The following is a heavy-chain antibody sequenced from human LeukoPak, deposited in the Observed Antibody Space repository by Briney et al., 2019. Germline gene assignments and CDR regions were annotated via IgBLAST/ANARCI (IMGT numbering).Heavy chain of an antibody. D-gene: IGHD3-10*01. CDR2: IKTDGSST. CDR3: ARAYYYGSGSYYHDY. J-gene: IGHJ4*02. Sequence: GGSLRLSCAASVFTFSGYWMHWVRQAPGKGLVWVSRIKTDGSSTSYADSVKGRFTISRDNAKNTLYLQMNSLRAEDTAVYYCARAYYYGSGSYYHDYWGQGTLVTVSS. V-gene: IGHV3-74*01. CDR1: VFTFSGYW.